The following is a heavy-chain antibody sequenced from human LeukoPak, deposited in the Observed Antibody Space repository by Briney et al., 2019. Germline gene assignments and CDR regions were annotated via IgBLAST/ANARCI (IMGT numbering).Heavy chain of an antibody. D-gene: IGHD3-3*01. CDR3: ARDPGMTIFGVVTTPFDY. J-gene: IGHJ4*02. CDR1: GYTFTSYG. Sequence: ASVKVSCKASGYTFTSYGISWVRQAPGQGPEWMGWISAYNGNTNYAQKLQGRVAMTTDTSTSTAYMELRSLRSDDTAVYYCARDPGMTIFGVVTTPFDYWGQGTLVTVSS. V-gene: IGHV1-18*01. CDR2: ISAYNGNT.